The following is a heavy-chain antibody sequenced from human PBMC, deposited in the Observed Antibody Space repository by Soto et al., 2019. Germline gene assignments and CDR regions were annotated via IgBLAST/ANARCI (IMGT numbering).Heavy chain of an antibody. CDR1: GDSITSDKW. V-gene: IGHV4-4*02. J-gene: IGHJ4*02. CDR3: ARGIQLWPITYYFDY. Sequence: SETLSLTCAVSGDSITSDKWWSWIRQPPGKGLQWIGEIYHSGSSKYNPSLKSRVIISVDKSKNQFSLKVSSVTAADTAVYYCARGIQLWPITYYFDYWGQGTLVTVSS. D-gene: IGHD5-18*01. CDR2: IYHSGSS.